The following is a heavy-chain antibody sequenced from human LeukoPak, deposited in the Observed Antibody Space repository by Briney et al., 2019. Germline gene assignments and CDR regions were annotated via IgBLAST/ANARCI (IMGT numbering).Heavy chain of an antibody. D-gene: IGHD6-13*01. V-gene: IGHV3-23*01. CDR3: AQIAG. Sequence: PGGSLRLSCSASGFSFNNYAMSWIRQAPGKGLTWVSLVSPAYGRTYYADSVKGRFTISRDNSNNMLSLYMSSLRADDTAVYYCAQIAGWGQGTLVTVSS. CDR1: GFSFNNYA. J-gene: IGHJ4*02. CDR2: VSPAYGRT.